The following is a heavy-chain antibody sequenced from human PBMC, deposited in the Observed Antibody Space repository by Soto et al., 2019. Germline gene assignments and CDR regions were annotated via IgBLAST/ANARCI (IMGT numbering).Heavy chain of an antibody. CDR1: GGSISSYY. V-gene: IGHV4-59*01. CDR3: ARMIVVPAAMWGHYYYYMDV. D-gene: IGHD2-2*01. Sequence: SETLSLTCTVSGGSISSYYWSWIRQPPGKGLEWIGYIYYSGSTNYNPSLKSRVTISVDTSKNQFSLKLSSVTAADTAVYYCARMIVVPAAMWGHYYYYMDVWGKGTTVTVSS. CDR2: IYYSGST. J-gene: IGHJ6*03.